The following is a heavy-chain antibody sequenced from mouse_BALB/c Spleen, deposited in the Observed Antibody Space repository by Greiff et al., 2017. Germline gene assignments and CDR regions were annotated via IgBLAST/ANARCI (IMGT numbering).Heavy chain of an antibody. CDR3: AKQTRLRGDYYAMDY. J-gene: IGHJ4*01. CDR2: IWGGGST. V-gene: IGHV2-6-5*01. D-gene: IGHD1-2*01. Sequence: VNLVESGPGLVAPSQSLSITCTVSGFSLTDYGVSWIRQPPGKGLEWLGVIWGGGSTYYNSALKSRLSISKDNSKSQVFLKMNSLQTDDTAMYYCAKQTRLRGDYYAMDYWGQGTSVTVSS. CDR1: GFSLTDYG.